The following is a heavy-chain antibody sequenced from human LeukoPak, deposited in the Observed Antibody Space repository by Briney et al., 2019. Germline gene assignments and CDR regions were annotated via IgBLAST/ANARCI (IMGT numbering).Heavy chain of an antibody. CDR3: AKGITMIGFFDY. J-gene: IGHJ4*02. CDR2: ISGSGGRT. Sequence: PGGSLRLSCAASGLTFSSYAMSWVRQAPGKGLEWVSPISGSGGRTYYADSVKGRFTISRDNSKNTLYLQMNGLRAEDTAVYYCAKGITMIGFFDYWGQGTLVTVSS. D-gene: IGHD3-22*01. CDR1: GLTFSSYA. V-gene: IGHV3-23*01.